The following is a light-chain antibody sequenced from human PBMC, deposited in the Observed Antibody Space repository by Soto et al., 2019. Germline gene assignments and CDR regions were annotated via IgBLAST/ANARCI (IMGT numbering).Light chain of an antibody. CDR1: QSISSW. CDR2: DAS. Sequence: DIQMTQSPSTLSASVGDRVTITCRASQSISSWLAWYQQKPGKAPKPLIYDASSLESGVPSRFSGSGSGTEFTPTISSLQPDDFATYYCQQYKSYWTFGQGTKVDIK. J-gene: IGKJ1*01. V-gene: IGKV1-5*01. CDR3: QQYKSYWT.